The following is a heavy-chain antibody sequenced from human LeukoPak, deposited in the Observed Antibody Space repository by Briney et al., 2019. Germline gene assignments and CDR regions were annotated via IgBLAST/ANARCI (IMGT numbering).Heavy chain of an antibody. Sequence: PGGSLRLSCAASGFTFSNYAMSWVRQAPGKGLEWVSAISGSGGSTYYTDSVKGRFTISRDNSQNTLFLQMNSLRAEDTAVYYCAKDSSTVTTSTDWFDPWGQGTLVTVSS. CDR2: ISGSGGST. CDR1: GFTFSNYA. CDR3: AKDSSTVTTSTDWFDP. V-gene: IGHV3-23*01. D-gene: IGHD4-17*01. J-gene: IGHJ5*02.